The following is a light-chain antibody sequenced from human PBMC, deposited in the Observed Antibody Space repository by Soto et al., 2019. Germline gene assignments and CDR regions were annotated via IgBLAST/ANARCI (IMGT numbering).Light chain of an antibody. CDR3: QQRRNWPPLT. CDR2: DAS. J-gene: IGKJ4*01. V-gene: IGKV3-11*01. CDR1: QSVSTY. Sequence: EIVLTQSPATLSLSPGERATLSCRASQSVSTYLAWYQQKPGQAPRLLIYDASNRATGIPARFSGSGSGTDFTPTTSSLEPEDFAVYYCQQRRNWPPLTFGGGTKVEIK.